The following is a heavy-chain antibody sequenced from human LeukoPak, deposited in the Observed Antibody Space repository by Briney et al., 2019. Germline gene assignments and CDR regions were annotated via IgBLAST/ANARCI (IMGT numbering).Heavy chain of an antibody. CDR3: ARDQDPKAAAGTGWFDP. CDR2: IYYSGST. D-gene: IGHD6-13*01. V-gene: IGHV4-59*12. Sequence: SETLSLTCTVSGGSISSYYWSWIRQPPGKGLEWIGYIYYSGSTNYNPSLKSRVTISVDTSKNQFSLKLSSVTAADTAVYYCARDQDPKAAAGTGWFDPWGQGTLVTVSS. J-gene: IGHJ5*02. CDR1: GGSISSYY.